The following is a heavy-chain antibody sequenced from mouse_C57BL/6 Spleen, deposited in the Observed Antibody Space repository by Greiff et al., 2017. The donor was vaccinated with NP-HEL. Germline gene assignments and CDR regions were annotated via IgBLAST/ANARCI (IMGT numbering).Heavy chain of an antibody. V-gene: IGHV1-15*01. CDR2: IDPETGGT. CDR3: TSRILPFAY. CDR1: GYTFTDYE. Sequence: QVQLQQSGAELVRPGASVTLSCKASGYTFTDYEMHWVKQTPVHGLEWIGAIDPETGGTAYNQKFKGRAILTAAKSSSTAYMELRCLTSEDSAVYYCTSRILPFAYWGQGTLVTVSA. J-gene: IGHJ3*01.